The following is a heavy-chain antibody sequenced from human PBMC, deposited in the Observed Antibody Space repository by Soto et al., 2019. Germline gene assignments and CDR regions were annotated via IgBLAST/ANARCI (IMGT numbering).Heavy chain of an antibody. V-gene: IGHV1-46*01. Sequence: ASVKVSCKASGYTFTSYYMHWVRQAPGQGLEWMGIINPSGGSTSYAQKFQGRVTMTRDTSTSTVYMELSSLRYEDRAVYYCASGRIVVVGSRAYYGMDVWGQGTTVTVSS. CDR2: INPSGGST. CDR3: ASGRIVVVGSRAYYGMDV. D-gene: IGHD6-19*01. J-gene: IGHJ6*02. CDR1: GYTFTSYY.